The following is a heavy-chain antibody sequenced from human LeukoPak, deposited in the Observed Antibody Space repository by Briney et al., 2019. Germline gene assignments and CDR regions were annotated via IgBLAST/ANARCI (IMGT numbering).Heavy chain of an antibody. CDR1: GGSISSGDYY. Sequence: SETLSLTCTVSGGSISSGDYYWSWIRQPPGKGLEWIGYIYYSGSTYYNPSLKSRVTISVDTSKNQFPLKLSSVTAADTAVYYCARGGGYNHQFDYWGQGTLVTVSS. J-gene: IGHJ4*02. CDR2: IYYSGST. V-gene: IGHV4-30-4*01. D-gene: IGHD5-24*01. CDR3: ARGGGYNHQFDY.